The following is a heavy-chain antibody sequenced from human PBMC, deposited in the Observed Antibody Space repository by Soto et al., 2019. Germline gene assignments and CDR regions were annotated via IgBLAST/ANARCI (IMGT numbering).Heavy chain of an antibody. Sequence: PGGSLRLSCAAFGLTVSGKKYLAWVRQAPGKGLEWVSYISSTGRTIYYADSVKGRFTVSRDNAQNSLSLKLNSLRVEDTAVYYCARSYSSGWEFDYWGQGTQVTVSS. CDR2: ISSTGRTI. V-gene: IGHV3-11*01. J-gene: IGHJ4*02. CDR3: ARSYSSGWEFDY. CDR1: GLTVSGKKY. D-gene: IGHD6-19*01.